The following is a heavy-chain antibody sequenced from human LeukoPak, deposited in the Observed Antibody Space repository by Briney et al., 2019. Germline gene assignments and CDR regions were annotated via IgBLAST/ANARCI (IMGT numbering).Heavy chain of an antibody. V-gene: IGHV3-9*01. CDR2: ISWNSGSI. Sequence: SLRLSCAASGFAFVDYAMHWVRGAPGEGLEWVSGISWNSGSIGYADSVKGRFTISRDNAKNSLYLQIHRVRAEDRAVFYGARDRRAPYYDFRSGYIDHYYMDVWGKGTTVTVSS. CDR1: GFAFVDYA. J-gene: IGHJ6*03. CDR3: ARDRRAPYYDFRSGYIDHYYMDV. D-gene: IGHD3-3*01.